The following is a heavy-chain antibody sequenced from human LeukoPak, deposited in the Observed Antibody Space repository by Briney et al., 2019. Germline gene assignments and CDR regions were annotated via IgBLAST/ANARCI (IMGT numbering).Heavy chain of an antibody. Sequence: GGSLRLSCAGSGFTFRNYWMGWVRQPPGKGLEWVAYIRQDGGDNHYVDSVKGRFTISRDNARNSLSLQMNSLRAEDTAVYYCTKWSTSGSYYTEWGQGTLVIVSS. V-gene: IGHV3-7*01. J-gene: IGHJ4*02. CDR2: IRQDGGDN. D-gene: IGHD3-10*01. CDR3: TKWSTSGSYYTE. CDR1: GFTFRNYW.